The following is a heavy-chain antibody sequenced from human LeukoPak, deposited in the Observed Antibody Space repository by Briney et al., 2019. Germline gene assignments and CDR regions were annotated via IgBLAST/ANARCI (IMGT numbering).Heavy chain of an antibody. CDR1: GFTFSSYG. Sequence: GGSLRLSCAASGFTFSSYGMHWVRQAPGKGLEWVAVIWYGGSNKYYADSVKGRFTISRDNSKNTLYLQMNSLRAEDTAVYYCAKGGWFGELLSWFDPWGQGTLVTVSS. CDR2: IWYGGSNK. D-gene: IGHD3-10*01. J-gene: IGHJ5*02. V-gene: IGHV3-30*02. CDR3: AKGGWFGELLSWFDP.